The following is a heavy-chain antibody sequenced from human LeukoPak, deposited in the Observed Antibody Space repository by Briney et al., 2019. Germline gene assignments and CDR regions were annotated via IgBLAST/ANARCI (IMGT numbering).Heavy chain of an antibody. CDR1: GFTFSSYA. CDR3: ARDRAQFIAVAGTVDY. Sequence: PGGSLRLSCAASGFTFSSYAMSWVRQAPGKGLEWVSAISGSGGRTYYADSVKGRFTISRDNSKNTLYLQMTSLRAEDTAVYYCARDRAQFIAVAGTVDYWGQGTLVTVSS. CDR2: ISGSGGRT. J-gene: IGHJ4*02. V-gene: IGHV3-23*01. D-gene: IGHD6-19*01.